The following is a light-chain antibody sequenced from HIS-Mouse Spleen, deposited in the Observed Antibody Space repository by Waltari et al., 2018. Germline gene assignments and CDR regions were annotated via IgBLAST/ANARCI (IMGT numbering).Light chain of an antibody. J-gene: IGLJ2*01. V-gene: IGLV3-10*01. CDR1: ALPKKY. CDR2: EDS. CDR3: YSTDSSGNHRV. Sequence: SYELTQPPSVSVSPGQTARITCSGDALPKKYAYWYQQKSGQAHVLVIYEDSKRPSGIPRRLSGSRSWKMATLTISGAQVEDEADYYCYSTDSSGNHRVFGGGTKLTVL.